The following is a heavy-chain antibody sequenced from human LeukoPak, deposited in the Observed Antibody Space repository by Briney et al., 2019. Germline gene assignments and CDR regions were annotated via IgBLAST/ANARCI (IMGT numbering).Heavy chain of an antibody. J-gene: IGHJ4*02. CDR1: GGSISSSSYY. Sequence: SETLSLTCTVSGGSISSSSYYWGWIRQPPGKGLEWIGSIYYSGSTYYNPSLKSRVTISVDTSKNQFSLKLSSVTAADTAVYYCARQIKYYGSGSYYNVLDYWGQGTLVTVSS. V-gene: IGHV4-39*01. CDR2: IYYSGST. CDR3: ARQIKYYGSGSYYNVLDY. D-gene: IGHD3-10*01.